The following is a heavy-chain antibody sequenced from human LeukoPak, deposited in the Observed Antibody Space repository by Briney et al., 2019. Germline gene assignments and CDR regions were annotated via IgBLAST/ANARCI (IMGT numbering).Heavy chain of an antibody. CDR2: IYTSGST. CDR1: GGSISSYY. V-gene: IGHV4-4*07. D-gene: IGHD1-26*01. J-gene: IGHJ4*02. Sequence: SETLSLTCTVSGGSISSYYWSWIRQPAGKELEWIGRIYTSGSTNYNPSLKSRVTMSVDTSKNQFSLKLGSVTAADTAVYYCARGSRVGAIGWWDQGTLVTVSS. CDR3: ARGSRVGAIGW.